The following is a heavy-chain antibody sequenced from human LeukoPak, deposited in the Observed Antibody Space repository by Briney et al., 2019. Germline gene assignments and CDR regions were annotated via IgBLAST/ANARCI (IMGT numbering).Heavy chain of an antibody. CDR2: VSGSSSIT. J-gene: IGHJ2*01. V-gene: IGHV3-48*01. Sequence: GGSLRLSCVASGFTFSSYNMNWVRQTPGKGLEWVSYVSGSSSITYYADSVKGRFTISRDNAKNSLYLQLNSLRAEDTAVYYCARGVYMDLWGRGTLVTVSS. CDR1: GFTFSSYN. CDR3: ARGVYMDL. D-gene: IGHD5/OR15-5a*01.